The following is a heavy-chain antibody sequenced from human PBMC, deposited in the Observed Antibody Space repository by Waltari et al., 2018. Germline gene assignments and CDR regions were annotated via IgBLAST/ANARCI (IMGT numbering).Heavy chain of an antibody. Sequence: QVQLVQSGSELKKPGASVKVSCKASGYTFTSYAINWVRQAPGQGLELMGWIITSSGNPTHAQGFTGRFVFSLDTSVSTAYLQINNLQADDTAIYYCTREVVPAATIVVNWFDPWGQGTLVTVSS. CDR3: TREVVPAATIVVNWFDP. D-gene: IGHD2-2*01. CDR2: IITSSGNP. J-gene: IGHJ5*02. V-gene: IGHV7-4-1*02. CDR1: GYTFTSYA.